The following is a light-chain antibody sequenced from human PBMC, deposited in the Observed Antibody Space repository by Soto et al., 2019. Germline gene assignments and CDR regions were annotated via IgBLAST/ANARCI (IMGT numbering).Light chain of an antibody. V-gene: IGKV3-15*01. CDR1: QSVSSY. CDR3: QQYNNWPRT. CDR2: GAS. Sequence: IVKTQSPATLSVSPGERATLSCRASQSVSSYLAWYQQRAGQAPRLLIYGASTRAAGIPVRFSGGGSGTDFTLTISSLQSEDFAIYYCQQYNNWPRTFGQGTKVEI. J-gene: IGKJ1*01.